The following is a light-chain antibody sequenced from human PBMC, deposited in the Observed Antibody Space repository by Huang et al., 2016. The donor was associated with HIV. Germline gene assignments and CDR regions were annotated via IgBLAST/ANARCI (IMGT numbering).Light chain of an antibody. CDR3: QQYNDWPRS. CDR2: AAS. J-gene: IGKJ1*01. CDR1: QNINTN. Sequence: EIVMTQSPGTLSVAPGERATLSCRASQNINTNLAWFQQKPGQAPRLLIYAASTRTADFPARFSGSGSRTEFNLTISSLQSEDIAVYYCQQYNDWPRSFGQGTKVEIK. V-gene: IGKV3-15*01.